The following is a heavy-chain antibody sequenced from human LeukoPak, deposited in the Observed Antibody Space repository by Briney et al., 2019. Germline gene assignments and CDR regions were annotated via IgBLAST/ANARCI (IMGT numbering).Heavy chain of an antibody. J-gene: IGHJ4*02. V-gene: IGHV3-30-3*01. CDR2: ISYDGSNK. CDR3: ARDRVKYSGYDYFDY. CDR1: GFTFSSYA. Sequence: GRSLRLSCAASGFTFSSYAMHWVRQAPGKGLEWVAVISYDGSNKYYADSVKGRFTISRDNSKNTLYLQMNSLRAEDTAVYYCARDRVKYSGYDYFDYWGQGTLVTVSS. D-gene: IGHD5-12*01.